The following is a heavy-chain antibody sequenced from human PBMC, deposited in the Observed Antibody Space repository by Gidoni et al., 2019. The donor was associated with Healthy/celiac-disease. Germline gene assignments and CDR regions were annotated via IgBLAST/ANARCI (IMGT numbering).Heavy chain of an antibody. V-gene: IGHV4-34*01. J-gene: IGHJ5*02. CDR1: GGSFSGYY. D-gene: IGHD2-2*01. CDR3: ARGQVVVVPAAMNWFDP. Sequence: QVQLQQWGAGLLKPSETLSLTCAVYGGSFSGYYWSWIRQPPGKGLEWIGEINHSGSTNYNPSLKRRVTISVDTSKNQFSLKLSSVTAADTAVYYCARGQVVVVPAAMNWFDPWGQGTLVTVSS. CDR2: INHSGST.